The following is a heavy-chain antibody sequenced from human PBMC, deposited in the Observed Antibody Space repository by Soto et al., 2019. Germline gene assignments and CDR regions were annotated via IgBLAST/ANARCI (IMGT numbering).Heavy chain of an antibody. J-gene: IGHJ6*02. CDR1: GFTFSNAW. Sequence: PGGSLRLSCAASGFTFSNAWMSWVRQAPGKGLEWVGRIKSKTDAGTTDYAAPVKGRFTISRDDSKNTLYLQMNSLKTEDTAVYYCAVVPAAIYDYYYYGMDVWGQGTTVTVSS. D-gene: IGHD2-2*01. V-gene: IGHV3-15*01. CDR2: IKSKTDAGTT. CDR3: AVVPAAIYDYYYYGMDV.